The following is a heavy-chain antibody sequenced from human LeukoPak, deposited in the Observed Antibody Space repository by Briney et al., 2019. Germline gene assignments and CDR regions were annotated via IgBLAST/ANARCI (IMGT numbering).Heavy chain of an antibody. D-gene: IGHD6-13*01. CDR2: INPSGGST. J-gene: IGHJ4*02. CDR3: ARDLGIAAAGTQDY. Sequence: ASVKVSCKASGYTFTSYYMHWVRQAPGQGLEWMGIINPSGGSTNYAQKLQGRVTMTTDTSTSTAYMELRSLRSDDTAVYYCARDLGIAAAGTQDYWGQGTLVTVSS. V-gene: IGHV1-46*01. CDR1: GYTFTSYY.